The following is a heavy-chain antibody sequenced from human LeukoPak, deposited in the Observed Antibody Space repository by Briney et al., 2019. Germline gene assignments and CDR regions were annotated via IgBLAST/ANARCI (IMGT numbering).Heavy chain of an antibody. V-gene: IGHV3-30*18. CDR3: AKDTYDY. CDR1: GFTFSSYG. J-gene: IGHJ4*02. CDR2: ISYDGSNK. Sequence: PGRSLRLSCAASGFTFSSYGMHWVRQAPGKGLEWVAVISYDGSNKYYADSVKGRFTISRDNSKSTLYLQMNSLRAEDTAVYYCAKDTYDYWGQGTLVTVSS.